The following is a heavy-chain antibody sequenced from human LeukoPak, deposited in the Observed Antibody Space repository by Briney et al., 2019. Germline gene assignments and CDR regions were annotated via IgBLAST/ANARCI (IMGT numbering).Heavy chain of an antibody. Sequence: PGGSLRLSCAASGFTVRSNYMSWVRQAPGKGLEWVSLIFNDGSTYYADSVKARFTISRDNSMDTLYLQMNSLGVEDTAVYYCARDAHEQWSVLGVYHYGFDVWGQGTTLTVSS. V-gene: IGHV3-66*01. CDR3: ARDAHEQWSVLGVYHYGFDV. J-gene: IGHJ6*02. D-gene: IGHD6-19*01. CDR2: IFNDGST. CDR1: GFTVRSNY.